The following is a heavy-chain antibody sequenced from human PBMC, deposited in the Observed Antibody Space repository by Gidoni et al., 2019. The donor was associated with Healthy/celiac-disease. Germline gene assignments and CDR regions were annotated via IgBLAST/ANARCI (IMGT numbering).Heavy chain of an antibody. CDR3: ARGGGVTMIVVEPQQTDAFDI. J-gene: IGHJ3*02. CDR2: IYYSGST. CDR1: GGSISSYY. Sequence: QVQLQESCPGLVNPSETLSLTCPVSGGSISSYYWSWIRQPPGKGLEWIGYIYYSGSTNYNPSLKSRVTRSGDTSKNQVSRKRSAVTAADTAVYYWARGGGVTMIVVEPQQTDAFDIWGQGTMVTVSS. V-gene: IGHV4-59*01. D-gene: IGHD3-22*01.